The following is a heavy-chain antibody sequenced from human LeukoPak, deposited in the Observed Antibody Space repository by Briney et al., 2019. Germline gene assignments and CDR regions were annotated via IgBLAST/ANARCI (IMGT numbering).Heavy chain of an antibody. J-gene: IGHJ2*01. CDR2: IYYSGCT. Sequence: SETLSLTCTVSGGSISSYYWSWIRQPPGKGLEWIGYIYYSGCTNYNPSLKSRVTISVDTSKNQFSLKLSSVTAADTAVYYCARVRRACSSTSCYASYWYFDLWGRGTLATVSS. CDR3: ARVRRACSSTSCYASYWYFDL. CDR1: GGSISSYY. D-gene: IGHD2-2*01. V-gene: IGHV4-59*01.